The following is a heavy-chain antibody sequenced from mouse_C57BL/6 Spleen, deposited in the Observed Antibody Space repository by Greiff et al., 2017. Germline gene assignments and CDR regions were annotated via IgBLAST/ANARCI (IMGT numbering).Heavy chain of an antibody. CDR2: ISSGSSTI. Sequence: EVKLMESGGGLVKPGGSLKLSCAASGFTFSDYGMHWVRQAPEKGLEWVAYISSGSSTIYYADTVTGRFTISRDNAKNTLFLQMTSLRSEDTAMYYCARRYGSEGWYFDVWGTGTTVTVSS. J-gene: IGHJ1*03. V-gene: IGHV5-17*01. CDR3: ARRYGSEGWYFDV. CDR1: GFTFSDYG. D-gene: IGHD1-1*01.